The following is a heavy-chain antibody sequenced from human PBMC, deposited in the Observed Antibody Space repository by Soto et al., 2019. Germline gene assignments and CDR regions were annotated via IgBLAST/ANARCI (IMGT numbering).Heavy chain of an antibody. CDR1: GFSIRDYW. J-gene: IGHJ6*02. CDR3: ARDRSYAMEV. Sequence: LRLSFEASGFSIRDYWMHWVRQAPGEGLVWVSCINGDASSTTYADSVKGRFTISRDDAKNTVYLQMTSLRAEDTAVYFCARDRSYAMEVWGQGTRVTVSS. CDR2: INGDASST. V-gene: IGHV3-74*01.